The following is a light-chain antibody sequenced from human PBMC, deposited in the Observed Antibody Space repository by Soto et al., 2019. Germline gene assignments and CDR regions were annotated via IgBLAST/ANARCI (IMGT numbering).Light chain of an antibody. CDR3: QPYNTWPPWT. CDR1: QSVSSN. V-gene: IGKV3-15*01. Sequence: TQSPATLSVSPGERATLSCRASQSVSSNLAWYQQRPGQAPGLLIYGASTRATGIPARFSGSGSGTEFTLTISSLQSEDFAVYYCQPYNTWPPWTFGQGTKVEIK. J-gene: IGKJ1*01. CDR2: GAS.